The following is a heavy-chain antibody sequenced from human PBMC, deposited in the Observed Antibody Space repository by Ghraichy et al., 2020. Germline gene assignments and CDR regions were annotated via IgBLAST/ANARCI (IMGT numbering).Heavy chain of an antibody. CDR2: LTSSGGTT. CDR1: GFIFGSYA. CDR3: AKASTTTSGGLNNYDY. V-gene: IGHV3-23*01. D-gene: IGHD2-15*01. J-gene: IGHJ4*02. Sequence: GGSLRISCTTSGFIFGSYAMSWVRQAPGKGLEWVSSLTSSGGTTHYADSVKGRFTISRDNSKNILYLQMNSLRAEDTAIYYCAKASTTTSGGLNNYDYWGQGTLVTVSS.